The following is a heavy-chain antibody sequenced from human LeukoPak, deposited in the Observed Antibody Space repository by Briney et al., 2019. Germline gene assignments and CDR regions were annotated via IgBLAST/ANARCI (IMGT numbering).Heavy chain of an antibody. Sequence: GGSLRLSCAASGFTFGSYAMHWVRQAPGKGLGWVTLISYDGSIEYYADSVRGRFTISRDNSKNTLFLQMNSLRAEDTAAYYCARGAIFGVVSGLDVWGQGTTVAVSS. CDR3: ARGAIFGVVSGLDV. CDR1: GFTFGSYA. V-gene: IGHV3-30-3*01. CDR2: ISYDGSIE. D-gene: IGHD3-3*01. J-gene: IGHJ6*02.